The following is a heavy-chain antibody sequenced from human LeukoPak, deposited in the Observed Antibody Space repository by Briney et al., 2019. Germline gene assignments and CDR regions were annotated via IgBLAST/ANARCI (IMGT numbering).Heavy chain of an antibody. V-gene: IGHV3-23*01. CDR2: ISSSGGST. D-gene: IGHD6-13*01. CDR1: GFTFSNYA. CDR3: AKSTDSSYWYRDFDY. Sequence: GGSLRLSCAASGFTFSNYAMNWVRQAPGKGLEWVSSISSSGGSTYYADSVKGRFTISRDNSKNTLYLQVNSLRAEDTAVYYCAKSTDSSYWYRDFDYWGQGTLVTVSS. J-gene: IGHJ4*02.